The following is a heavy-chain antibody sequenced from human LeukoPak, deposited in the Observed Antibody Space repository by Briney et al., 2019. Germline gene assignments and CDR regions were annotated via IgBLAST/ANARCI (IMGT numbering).Heavy chain of an antibody. D-gene: IGHD3-22*01. CDR1: GFTFSSYS. CDR3: ARAYDSSGYYPFDFDY. V-gene: IGHV3-7*01. J-gene: IGHJ4*02. CDR2: IKQDGSEK. Sequence: GGSLRLSWAASGFTFSSYSMNWVRQAPGKGLEWVANIKQDGSEKYYVDSVKGRFTISRDNAKNSLYLQMNSLRAEDTAVYYCARAYDSSGYYPFDFDYWGQGTLVTVSS.